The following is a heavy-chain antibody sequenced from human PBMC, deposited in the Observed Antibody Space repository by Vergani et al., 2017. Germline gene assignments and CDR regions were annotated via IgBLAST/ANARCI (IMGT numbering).Heavy chain of an antibody. V-gene: IGHV4-59*08. D-gene: IGHD3/OR15-3a*01. CDR3: ARGETRTDWLDP. CDR1: GDSIRSDY. J-gene: IGHJ5*02. CDR2: IYHSGST. Sequence: QVQLQESGPGLVKPSETLALTCTVSGDSIRSDYWNWIRQSPGKEPEWIGYIYHSGSTTYNPSLESRVTISIDTSKNQFSLKVHSVTAADTAVYYCARGETRTDWLDPWGQGTQVIVSS.